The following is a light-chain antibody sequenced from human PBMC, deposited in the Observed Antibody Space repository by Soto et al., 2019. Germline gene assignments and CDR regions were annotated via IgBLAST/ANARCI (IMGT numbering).Light chain of an antibody. Sequence: ALTQPASVSGSRGQSITISCVGRNTDVGQDKSVSWYQQGPGKAPKLLIFEITNRPSGVSSRFSGSRSGNTASLTISGLQPDDEGDYFCVSYTDTDTLVFGTGTKVTVL. J-gene: IGLJ1*01. CDR2: EIT. V-gene: IGLV2-14*01. CDR3: VSYTDTDTLV. CDR1: NTDVGQDKS.